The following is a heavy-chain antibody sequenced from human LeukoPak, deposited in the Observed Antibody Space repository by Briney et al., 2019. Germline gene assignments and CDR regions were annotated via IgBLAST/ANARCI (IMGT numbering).Heavy chain of an antibody. CDR2: IKQDGSEK. Sequence: GGSLRLSCAGSGFTFRSYWMHWVRQAPGKGLEWVANIKQDGSEKYYVDSVKGRFTISRDNAKNTLYLQMNSLRAEDTAVYYCARGRYYGMDVWGQGTTVTVSS. CDR3: ARGRYYGMDV. J-gene: IGHJ6*02. CDR1: GFTFRSYW. V-gene: IGHV3-7*04.